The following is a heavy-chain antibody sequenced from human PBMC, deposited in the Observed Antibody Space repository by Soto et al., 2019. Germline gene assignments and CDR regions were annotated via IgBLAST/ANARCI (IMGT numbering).Heavy chain of an antibody. CDR1: GGSSSGYY. CDR2: INHRGST. V-gene: IGHV4-34*01. CDR3: ARFPSDY. J-gene: IGHJ4*02. Sequence: PSETLSPTCAVYGGSSSGYYWSWVRQPPGKGREWIGDINHRGSTHYNPSLKSRVTISVDTSKDQFSLKRISVTAADTAVYYCARFPSDYLGPGTLVNGSS.